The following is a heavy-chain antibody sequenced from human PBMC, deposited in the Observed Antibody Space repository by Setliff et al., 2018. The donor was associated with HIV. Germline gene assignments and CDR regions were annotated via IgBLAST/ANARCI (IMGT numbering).Heavy chain of an antibody. CDR3: AREGKFRYYCYMDV. J-gene: IGHJ6*03. D-gene: IGHD3-10*01. Sequence: ASVKVSCKASGYTFTSYVMHWVRQAPGQRLGWMGWINAGNGNTKYSQKFQGRVTFTRDTSASTAYMELSSLRSEDTAVYYCAREGKFRYYCYMDVWGKGTTVTVSS. CDR1: GYTFTSYV. CDR2: INAGNGNT. V-gene: IGHV1-3*01.